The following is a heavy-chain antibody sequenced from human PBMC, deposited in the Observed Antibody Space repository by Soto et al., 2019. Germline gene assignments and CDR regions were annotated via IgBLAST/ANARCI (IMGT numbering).Heavy chain of an antibody. Sequence: SETLSLTCTVSGGSISSSSYYWGWIRQPPGKGLEWIGSIYYSGSTYYNPSLKSRVTISVDTSKNQFSLKLSSVTAADTAVYYCARAVSSITGTTPFDYWGQGTLVTVSS. CDR1: GGSISSSSYY. D-gene: IGHD1-20*01. CDR2: IYYSGST. CDR3: ARAVSSITGTTPFDY. J-gene: IGHJ4*02. V-gene: IGHV4-39*01.